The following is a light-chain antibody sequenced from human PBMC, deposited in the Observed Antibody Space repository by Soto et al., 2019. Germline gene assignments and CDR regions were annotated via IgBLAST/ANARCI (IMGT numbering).Light chain of an antibody. CDR2: AAS. CDR1: QGISSY. CDR3: QQSYSTLTWT. J-gene: IGKJ1*01. V-gene: IGKV1-8*01. Sequence: AIRMTQSPSSFSASTGDRVTITCQASQGISSYLAWYQQKPGKAPKLLIYAASTLQSGVPSRFSGSGSGTDFTLTISCLQSEDFATYYCQQSYSTLTWTFGQGTKVDIK.